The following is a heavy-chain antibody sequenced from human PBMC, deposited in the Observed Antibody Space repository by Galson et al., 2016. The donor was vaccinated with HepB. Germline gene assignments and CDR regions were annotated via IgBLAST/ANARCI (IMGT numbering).Heavy chain of an antibody. Sequence: SETLSLTCTISRGSISSYYWTWIRQPPGKGLEWIGYVYYSGSTKYNPSLKSRVTISIDTSKNQFSLKLASVSAADTAVYYCARESRLSFPESFDLWGRGTMVTVSS. CDR1: RGSISSYY. V-gene: IGHV4-59*01. CDR2: VYYSGST. J-gene: IGHJ3*01. D-gene: IGHD2-21*01. CDR3: ARESRLSFPESFDL.